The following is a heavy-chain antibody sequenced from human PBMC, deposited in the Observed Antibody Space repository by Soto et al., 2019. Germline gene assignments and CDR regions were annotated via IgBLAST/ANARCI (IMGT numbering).Heavy chain of an antibody. Sequence: SETLSLTCAVSGGSISSSNWWSWVRQPPGKGLEWIGEIYHSGSTNYNPSLKSRVTISVDKSKNQFSLKLSSVTAADTAVYYCASVDWLPEYDILTGYYIFDYWGQGTLVT. CDR2: IYHSGST. CDR3: ASVDWLPEYDILTGYYIFDY. D-gene: IGHD3-9*01. V-gene: IGHV4-4*02. CDR1: GGSISSSNW. J-gene: IGHJ4*02.